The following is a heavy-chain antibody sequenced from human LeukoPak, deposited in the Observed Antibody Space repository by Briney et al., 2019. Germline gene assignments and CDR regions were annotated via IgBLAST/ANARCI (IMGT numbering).Heavy chain of an antibody. CDR1: GFTFSSYA. CDR2: ISGSGGST. Sequence: PGGSPRLSCAASGFTFSSYAMSWVRQAPGKGLEWVSAISGSGGSTYYADSVKGRFTISRDNSKNTLYLQMNSLRAEDTAVYYCAKVVYYDSSGWRPAFDIWGQGTMVTVSS. D-gene: IGHD3-22*01. J-gene: IGHJ3*02. CDR3: AKVVYYDSSGWRPAFDI. V-gene: IGHV3-23*01.